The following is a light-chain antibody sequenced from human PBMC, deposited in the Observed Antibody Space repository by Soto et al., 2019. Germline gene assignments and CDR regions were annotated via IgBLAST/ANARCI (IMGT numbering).Light chain of an antibody. CDR1: QSLSSN. J-gene: IGKJ1*01. CDR2: GAS. V-gene: IGKV3-15*01. CDR3: QQYNNWPRT. Sequence: EVVMTQSPATLSVSPGEGATLSCTASQSLSSNLAWYQQKPGQAPRLLIYGASTRAAGVPARFSGSGSVTEFTLSISSLQSEDFAVYYCQQYNNWPRTFGQGTKVDIK.